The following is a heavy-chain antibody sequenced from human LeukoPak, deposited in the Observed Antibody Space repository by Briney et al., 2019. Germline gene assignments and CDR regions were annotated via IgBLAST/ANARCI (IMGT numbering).Heavy chain of an antibody. V-gene: IGHV4-59*01. CDR1: GVSISSYY. Sequence: PSEALSLTCTVSGVSISSYYWSWIRQPPGKGLEWIGYIYYSGSTNYNPSLKSRVTISPDTSKNQFSLKLSSVTAADTAVYYCARGVYIAAAQYGYWGQGTLVTVSS. CDR2: IYYSGST. CDR3: ARGVYIAAAQYGY. D-gene: IGHD6-13*01. J-gene: IGHJ4*02.